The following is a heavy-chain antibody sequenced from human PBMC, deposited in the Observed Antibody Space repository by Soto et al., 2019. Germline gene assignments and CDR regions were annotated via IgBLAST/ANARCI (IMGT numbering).Heavy chain of an antibody. V-gene: IGHV1-58*01. D-gene: IGHD2-21*01. Sequence: QMRLVQSGPEVKKPGTSVRVSCEASGFTFGSSAVHWARQARGQRLEWIGWIVVGNDNTFYAQRVEDRDKFTINRSTTTAYMELNILRPDDPAVYYSAADRRCTIANCYPSWGLDVWGQGTTVTVSS. J-gene: IGHJ6*02. CDR2: IVVGNDNT. CDR3: AADRRCTIANCYPSWGLDV. CDR1: GFTFGSSA.